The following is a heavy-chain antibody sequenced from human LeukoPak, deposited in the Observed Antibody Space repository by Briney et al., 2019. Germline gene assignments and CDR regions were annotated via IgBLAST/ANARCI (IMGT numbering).Heavy chain of an antibody. V-gene: IGHV3-30*03. Sequence: GGSLRLSCAASGFTFSSYGMHWVRQAPGKGLEWVAVISYDGSNKYYADSVKGRFTISRDNSKNTLYLQMNSLRAEDTAVYYCAGLTTVTKTNYWGQGTLVTVSS. J-gene: IGHJ4*02. D-gene: IGHD4-17*01. CDR2: ISYDGSNK. CDR1: GFTFSSYG. CDR3: AGLTTVTKTNY.